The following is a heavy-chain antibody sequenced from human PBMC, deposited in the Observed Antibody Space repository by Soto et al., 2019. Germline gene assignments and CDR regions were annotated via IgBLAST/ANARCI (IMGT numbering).Heavy chain of an antibody. D-gene: IGHD6-13*01. CDR3: ARVGEQQLVLDWFDP. Sequence: ASVKVSCKASGYTFTSYDINWVRQATGQGLEWMGWMNPNSGNTGYAQKFQGRVTMTRNTSTSTAYMELSSLRSEDTAVYYCARVGEQQLVLDWFDPWGQGTLVTVSS. CDR2: MNPNSGNT. J-gene: IGHJ5*02. CDR1: GYTFTSYD. V-gene: IGHV1-8*01.